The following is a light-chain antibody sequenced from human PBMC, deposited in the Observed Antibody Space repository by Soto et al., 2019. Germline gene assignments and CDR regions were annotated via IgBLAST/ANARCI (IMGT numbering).Light chain of an antibody. V-gene: IGKV1-12*01. CDR1: QDIGNF. CDR2: GAS. J-gene: IGKJ1*01. CDR3: QQYGTSPGT. Sequence: DIQMTQSPSSVSESVVDRVTITFLASQDIGNFLAWYQQTPGKAPKLLIHGASSLYRGVASRFSGGGTGTDFTLTISGLQPEDFAVYYCQQYGTSPGTCGQGTKGDNK.